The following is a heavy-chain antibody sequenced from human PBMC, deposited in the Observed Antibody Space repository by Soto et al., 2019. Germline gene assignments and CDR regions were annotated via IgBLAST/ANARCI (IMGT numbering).Heavy chain of an antibody. CDR3: ARDSPPVDY. CDR2: IIPIFGTA. CDR1: GGTFSSYA. V-gene: IGHV1-69*05. J-gene: IGHJ4*02. Sequence: SLKVSCKASGGTFSSYAISWVRQAPGQGLEWMGGIIPIFGTANYAQKFQGRVTMTTDTSTSTAYMELRSLRSDDTAVYYCARDSPPVDYWGQGTLVTVSS.